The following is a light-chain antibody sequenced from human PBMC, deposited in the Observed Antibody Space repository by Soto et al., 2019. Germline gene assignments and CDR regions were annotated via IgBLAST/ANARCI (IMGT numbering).Light chain of an antibody. CDR2: EGS. CDR3: CSYAVGSLYV. CDR1: SSDVGSYNL. J-gene: IGLJ1*01. Sequence: QSALTQPASVSGYPGQSITISCTGTSSDVGSYNLVSWYQQHPGKAPKLMIYEGSKRPSGVSNRFSGSKSGNTASLTISGLQAEDEADYYCCSYAVGSLYVFGTGTKLTVL. V-gene: IGLV2-23*01.